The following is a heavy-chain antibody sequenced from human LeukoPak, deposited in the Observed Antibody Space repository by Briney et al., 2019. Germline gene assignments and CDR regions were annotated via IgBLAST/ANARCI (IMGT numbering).Heavy chain of an antibody. D-gene: IGHD2-21*01. J-gene: IGHJ6*02. CDR2: INPSSGGT. V-gene: IGHV1-2*02. CDR1: GYTFTGYS. CDR3: ARGGVVVLGVMDI. Sequence: ASVKVSCKASGYTFTGYSMHWVRRAPGQGLEWMGWINPSSGGTNYAQKFQGRVTMTRDTSINTSYMELRRLRSDDTAVYYCARGGVVVLGVMDIWGQGTVVTVSS.